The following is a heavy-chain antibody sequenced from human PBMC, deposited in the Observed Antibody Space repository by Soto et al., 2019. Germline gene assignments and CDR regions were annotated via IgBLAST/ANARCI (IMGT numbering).Heavy chain of an antibody. J-gene: IGHJ4*02. CDR3: ARSSETARPFDY. Sequence: QVQLQESGPGLVKPSQTLSLTCTVSGGSISSGGYYWSWIRQHPGKGLEWIGYIYYSGSTYYNPSLKVRVTISVDPSKNQFSLKLSSVTAADTAVYYCARSSETARPFDYWGQGTLVTVSS. CDR2: IYYSGST. D-gene: IGHD5-18*01. V-gene: IGHV4-31*03. CDR1: GGSISSGGYY.